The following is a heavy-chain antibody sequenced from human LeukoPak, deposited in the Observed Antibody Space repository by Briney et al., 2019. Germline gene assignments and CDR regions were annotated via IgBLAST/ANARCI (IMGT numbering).Heavy chain of an antibody. CDR3: ARHGGGSYYYDSSGYYPFDP. CDR1: GYSFTSYW. CDR2: IYPGNSDT. D-gene: IGHD3-22*01. V-gene: IGHV5-51*01. J-gene: IGHJ5*02. Sequence: GESLKISCQGSGYSFTSYWIGWVRQMPGKGLEWMGIIYPGNSDTRYSPSFQGQVTISADKSISTAYLQWSSLKASDTAMYYCARHGGGSYYYDSSGYYPFDPWGQGTLVTVSS.